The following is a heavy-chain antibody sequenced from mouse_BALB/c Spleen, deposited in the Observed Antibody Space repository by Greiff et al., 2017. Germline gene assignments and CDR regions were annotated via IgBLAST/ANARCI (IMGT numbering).Heavy chain of an antibody. CDR1: GFTFSSFG. Sequence: EVKLVESGGGLVQPGGSRKLSCAASGFTFSSFGMHWVRQAPEKGLEWVAYISSGSSTIYYADTVKGRFTISRDNPKNTLFLQMTSLRSEDTAMYYCARGDYRYDGRALAYWGQGTLVTVSA. D-gene: IGHD2-14*01. J-gene: IGHJ3*01. CDR2: ISSGSSTI. CDR3: ARGDYRYDGRALAY. V-gene: IGHV5-17*02.